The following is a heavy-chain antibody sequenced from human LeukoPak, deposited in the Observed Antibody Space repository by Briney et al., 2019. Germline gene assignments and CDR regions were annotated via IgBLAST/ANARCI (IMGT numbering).Heavy chain of an antibody. CDR2: IYKSGST. Sequence: PSQTLSLTCTVSGDSISGGNYYWNWIRQPAGKGLEWIGRIYKSGSTNYNPSLKSRVTISVDTSKNQFSLKLSSVTAADTAVYYCARLRKRVLLWFGEPPSLSGETTNYYYYMDVWGKGTTVTISS. J-gene: IGHJ6*03. D-gene: IGHD3-10*01. V-gene: IGHV4-61*02. CDR3: ARLRKRVLLWFGEPPSLSGETTNYYYYMDV. CDR1: GDSISGGNYY.